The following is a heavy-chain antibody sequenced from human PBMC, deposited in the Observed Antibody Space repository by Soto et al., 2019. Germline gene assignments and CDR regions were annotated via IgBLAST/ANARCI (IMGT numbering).Heavy chain of an antibody. D-gene: IGHD2-15*01. CDR3: ARDGYCSGGSCFSVPVFDY. Sequence: QVQLVESGGGVVQPGRSLRLSCAASGFTFSSYGMHWVRQAPGKGLEWVAVIWYDGSNKYYADSVKGRFTISRDNSKNWLYLQMNSLRAEDTAVYYCARDGYCSGGSCFSVPVFDYWGQGTLVTVSS. J-gene: IGHJ4*02. V-gene: IGHV3-33*01. CDR2: IWYDGSNK. CDR1: GFTFSSYG.